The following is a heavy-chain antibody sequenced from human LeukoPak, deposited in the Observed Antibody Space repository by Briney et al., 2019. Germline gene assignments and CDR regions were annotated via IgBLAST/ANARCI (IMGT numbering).Heavy chain of an antibody. J-gene: IGHJ4*02. CDR2: INHSGST. Sequence: PSETLSLTCTVSGGSISSSGYYWSWIRQPPGKGLEWIGEINHSGSTNYNPSLKSRVTISVDTSKNQFSLKLSSVTAADTAVYYCARGGYDYGDFFDYWGQGTLVTVSS. V-gene: IGHV4-39*07. CDR3: ARGGYDYGDFFDY. CDR1: GGSISSSGYY. D-gene: IGHD4-17*01.